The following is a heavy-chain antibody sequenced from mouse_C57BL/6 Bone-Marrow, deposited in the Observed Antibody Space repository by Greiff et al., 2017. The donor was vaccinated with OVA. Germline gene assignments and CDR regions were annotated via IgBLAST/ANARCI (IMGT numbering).Heavy chain of an antibody. D-gene: IGHD2-3*01. CDR2: ISSGSSTL. CDR3: ARPDDGYCCYCYFDV. V-gene: IGHV5-17*01. Sequence: EVKVEESGGGLVKPGGSLKLSCAASGFTFSDYGMHWVRQAPEKGLEWVAYISSGSSTLYYADTVTGRFTISRDNAKNTLFLQMTSLRSEDTAMYYCARPDDGYCCYCYFDVWGTGTSVTVSS. J-gene: IGHJ1*03. CDR1: GFTFSDYG.